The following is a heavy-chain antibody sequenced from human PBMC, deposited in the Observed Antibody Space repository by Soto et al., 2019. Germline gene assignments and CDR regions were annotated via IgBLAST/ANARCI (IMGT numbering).Heavy chain of an antibody. CDR3: ARVIGNRLLGWFDP. V-gene: IGHV4-31*03. CDR1: GGSISSGGYY. Sequence: QVQLQESGPGLVKPSQTLSLNCTVSGGSISSGGYYWRWISQHPGKGLEWIGYIYHSGTTYYNPSLNRRVTISVDTSKNQFSLKLTSVSAAATAVYYCARVIGNRLLGWFDPWGQGTLVTVSS. D-gene: IGHD2-2*01. CDR2: IYHSGTT. J-gene: IGHJ5*02.